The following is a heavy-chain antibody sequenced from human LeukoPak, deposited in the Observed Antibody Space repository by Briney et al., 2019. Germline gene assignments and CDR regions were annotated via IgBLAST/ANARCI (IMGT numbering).Heavy chain of an antibody. V-gene: IGHV4-59*01. J-gene: IGHJ3*02. CDR3: ARSGDRSGYLDAFDI. CDR2: IYYSGSA. D-gene: IGHD6-19*01. Sequence: KPSETLSLTCSVSGGSISNDCWSWIRLPPGKGLEWIGYIYYSGSANYNPSLSNRVTISVDTSKNQFSLKLTSVTAADAAVYYCARSGDRSGYLDAFDIWGQGAMVTVSS. CDR1: GGSISNDC.